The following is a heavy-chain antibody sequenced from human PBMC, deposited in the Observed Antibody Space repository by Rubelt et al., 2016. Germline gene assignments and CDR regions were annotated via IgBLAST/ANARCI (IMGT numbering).Heavy chain of an antibody. Sequence: EVQLVESGGDLVQPGGSMRLSCAGSGFTFRSSAMSWVRQAPGKGLEWVSSIYSTGSTYYVDSVKGRFTMSRDNSQKTRYLKMNRLGAGDTAGYYWARDLSDSGRYHHFDYWGQGTLLTASS. CDR2: IYSTGST. J-gene: IGHJ4*02. CDR3: ARDLSDSGRYHHFDY. CDR1: GFTFRSSA. V-gene: IGHV3-23*04. D-gene: IGHD1-26*01.